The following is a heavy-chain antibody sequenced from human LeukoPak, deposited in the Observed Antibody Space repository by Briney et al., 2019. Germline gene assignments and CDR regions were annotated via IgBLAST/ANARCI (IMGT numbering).Heavy chain of an antibody. D-gene: IGHD6-13*01. J-gene: IGHJ5*02. Sequence: PGGSLRLSCAASGFTFEDYGMHWVRQAPGKGLEWVSLMTGNGVSTYYADSVKGRFTISRDNSKNSLYLQMNSLRTEDTALYYCAKCVYSNIYYWFDPWGQGTLVSVSS. CDR1: GFTFEDYG. CDR3: AKCVYSNIYYWFDP. V-gene: IGHV3-43*02. CDR2: MTGNGVST.